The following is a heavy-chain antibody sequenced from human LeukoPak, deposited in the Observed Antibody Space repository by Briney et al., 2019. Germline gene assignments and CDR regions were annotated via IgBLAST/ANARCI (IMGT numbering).Heavy chain of an antibody. CDR2: ISSSSSYI. Sequence: GGFLRLSCAASGFTFSSYSMNWVRQAPGKGLEWVSSISSSSSYIYYAVSVKGRFTISRDNAKNSLYLQMNSLRAEDTAVYYCAATYDSSGYQPGGAFDIWGQGTMVTVSS. CDR3: AATYDSSGYQPGGAFDI. CDR1: GFTFSSYS. V-gene: IGHV3-21*04. J-gene: IGHJ3*02. D-gene: IGHD3-22*01.